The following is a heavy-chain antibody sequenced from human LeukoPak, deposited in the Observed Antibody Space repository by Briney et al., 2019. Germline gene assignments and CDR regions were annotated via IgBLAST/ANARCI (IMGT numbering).Heavy chain of an antibody. Sequence: PGGSLRLSCAASGFTFSAYWMHWVRQAPGKGLVWVSRINSDGFSIAYADSVKGRFTISGDNAKNTLYLHMNSLRAEDTAVYYCARFYGGSALDNWGQGTMVTVSS. V-gene: IGHV3-74*01. CDR3: ARFYGGSALDN. J-gene: IGHJ3*02. CDR2: INSDGFSI. D-gene: IGHD3-16*01. CDR1: GFTFSAYW.